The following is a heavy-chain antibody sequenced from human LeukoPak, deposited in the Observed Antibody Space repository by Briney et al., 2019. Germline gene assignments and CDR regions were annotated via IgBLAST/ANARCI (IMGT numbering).Heavy chain of an antibody. CDR3: ARVGSYLNFDY. J-gene: IGHJ4*02. Sequence: SETLSLTCTVSGGSISSGDYYWSWIRQPPGKGLEWIGHIYYSGSTYYNPSLKSRVTISVDTSKNQFSLKLSSVTAADTAVYYCARVGSYLNFDYWGQGTLVTVSS. CDR2: IYYSGST. D-gene: IGHD1-26*01. CDR1: GGSISSGDYY. V-gene: IGHV4-30-4*08.